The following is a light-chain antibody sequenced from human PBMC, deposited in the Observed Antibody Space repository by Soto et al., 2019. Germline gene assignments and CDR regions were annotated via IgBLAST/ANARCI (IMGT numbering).Light chain of an antibody. J-gene: IGKJ1*01. CDR1: QSLSTW. Sequence: DIPMTQSPSTLSASVGDRVTITCRASQSLSTWLAWYQQKPGTAPKLLIYEASSLQSGAPSRFSGSGSWKEFTLTNTSLQPDDFATYDCYQYSSFPRSCGQGTKVEI. CDR2: EAS. CDR3: YQYSSFPRS. V-gene: IGKV1-5*03.